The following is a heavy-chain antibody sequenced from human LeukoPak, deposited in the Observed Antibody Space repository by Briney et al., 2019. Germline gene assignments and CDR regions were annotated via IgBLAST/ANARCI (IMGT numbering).Heavy chain of an antibody. CDR1: GFTFSSYW. Sequence: GGSLRLSCAASGFTFSSYWMSWVRQAPGKGLEWVANIKQDGSEKYYVDSVKGRFTISRDNSKNTLYLQMNSLRAEDTAVYYCAKDRYYMDVWGKGTTVTISS. CDR2: IKQDGSEK. J-gene: IGHJ6*03. CDR3: AKDRYYMDV. V-gene: IGHV3-7*01.